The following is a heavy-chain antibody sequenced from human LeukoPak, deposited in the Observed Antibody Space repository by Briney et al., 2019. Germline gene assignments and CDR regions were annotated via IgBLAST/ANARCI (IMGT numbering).Heavy chain of an antibody. Sequence: PSETLSLTCTVSGGSISSDYWSWIRQPPGKGLEWIGYMHYSGSTNDNPSLKRRVTILVDTSKNQFSLKLSSVTAADTAVYYCARTVLYYGMDVWGQGTTVTVSS. CDR2: MHYSGST. D-gene: IGHD1-1*01. V-gene: IGHV4-59*01. CDR3: ARTVLYYGMDV. J-gene: IGHJ6*02. CDR1: GGSISSDY.